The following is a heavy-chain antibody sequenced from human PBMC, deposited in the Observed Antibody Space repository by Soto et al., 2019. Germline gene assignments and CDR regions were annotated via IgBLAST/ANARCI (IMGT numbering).Heavy chain of an antibody. CDR3: AKALVPALTAKFGY. J-gene: IGHJ4*02. V-gene: IGHV3-23*01. Sequence: GGSRRLSGGAAGFIYNNYAMTWVRQAPGKGLEWVSTVTASGGGTFYANSVKGRFTISRDNSRNTLHLQMSSLIVEAPALYYCAKALVPALTAKFGYWGQGTLVTVSS. D-gene: IGHD5-18*01. CDR1: GFIYNNYA. CDR2: VTASGGGT.